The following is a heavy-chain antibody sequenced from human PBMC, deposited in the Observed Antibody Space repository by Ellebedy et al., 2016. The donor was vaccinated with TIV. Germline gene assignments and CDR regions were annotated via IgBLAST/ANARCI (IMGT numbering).Heavy chain of an antibody. CDR2: VHQTGVT. J-gene: IGHJ4*02. Sequence: SETLSLTCTVSGGSISSYYWSWIRQPPGKGLEWIGYVHQTGVTYSSPSLRSRISISLDTSKNEVSLELASVTAADTAVYYCAREVRFTYGYFDSWGQGTLVSVSS. V-gene: IGHV4-30-4*08. CDR3: AREVRFTYGYFDS. CDR1: GGSISSYY. D-gene: IGHD2-8*01.